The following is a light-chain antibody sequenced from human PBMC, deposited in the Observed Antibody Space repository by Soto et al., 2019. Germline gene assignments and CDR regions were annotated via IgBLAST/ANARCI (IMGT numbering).Light chain of an antibody. CDR1: QTISSW. J-gene: IGKJ5*01. CDR2: KAS. Sequence: DIQMTQCPSTLSGSVGDRVTITCRASQTISSWLAWYQQKPGKAPKLLMYKASTLKSGVPSRFSGSGSGTDCTLTISSLPPEDFATYYCQQSYSTPITFGQGTRLEIK. CDR3: QQSYSTPIT. V-gene: IGKV1-5*03.